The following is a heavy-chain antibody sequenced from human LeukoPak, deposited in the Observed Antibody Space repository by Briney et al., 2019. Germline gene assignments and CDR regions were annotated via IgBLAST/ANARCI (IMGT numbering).Heavy chain of an antibody. J-gene: IGHJ6*02. CDR2: IKSKTDGGTT. D-gene: IGHD2-2*01. CDR3: TTGGYCSSTSCYGNFYYYYGMDV. Sequence: GGSLRLSCAAAGFTFSNAWMSWVRQAPGEWLEWHGRIKSKTDGGTTDYAAPVKARVTISRDDSKNTLYLQMNSLITEDTAVYYCTTGGYCSSTSCYGNFYYYYGMDVWGQGTTVTVSS. V-gene: IGHV3-15*01. CDR1: GFTFSNAW.